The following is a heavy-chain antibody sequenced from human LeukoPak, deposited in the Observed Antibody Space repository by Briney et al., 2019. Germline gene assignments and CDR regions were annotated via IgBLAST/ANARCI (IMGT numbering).Heavy chain of an antibody. J-gene: IGHJ4*02. Sequence: ASVKVSCKASGYTFTSYGISWVRQAPGQGLEWMGWISAYNGNTNYAQKLQGRVTITRDTSASTAYMELSSLRSEDTAVYYCARPLSGSYYEFDYWGQGTLVTVSS. D-gene: IGHD1-26*01. CDR3: ARPLSGSYYEFDY. CDR2: ISAYNGNT. V-gene: IGHV1-18*01. CDR1: GYTFTSYG.